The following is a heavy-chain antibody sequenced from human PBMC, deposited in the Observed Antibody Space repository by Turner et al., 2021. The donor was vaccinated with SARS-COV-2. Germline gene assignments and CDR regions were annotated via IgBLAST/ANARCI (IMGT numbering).Heavy chain of an antibody. CDR3: ARYDYRLRQGFDV. V-gene: IGHV1-8*01. CDR2: MNAGSGDT. Sequence: QVQLVQSGAEVKNPGASVKVYCKASGYPFTSYDINWVRQATGQVPEWVGYMNAGSGDTGNARGFQGGVTLTRDTSINTAYMELSGLSFEDTAIYYCARYDYRLRQGFDVWGQGTKVIVSS. CDR1: GYPFTSYD. D-gene: IGHD1-1*01. J-gene: IGHJ3*01.